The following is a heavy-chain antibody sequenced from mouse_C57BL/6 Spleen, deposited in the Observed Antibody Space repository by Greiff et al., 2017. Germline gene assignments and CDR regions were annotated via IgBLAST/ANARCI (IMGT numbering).Heavy chain of an antibody. Sequence: VKLQQPGAELVKPGASVKLSCKASGYTFTSYWMHWVKQRPGQGLEWIGMIHPNSGSTNYNEKFKSKATLTVDKSSSTAYMQLSSLTSEDSAVYYCASPNYYGSSYWGQGTTLTVSS. CDR3: ASPNYYGSSY. D-gene: IGHD1-1*01. CDR2: IHPNSGST. CDR1: GYTFTSYW. V-gene: IGHV1-64*01. J-gene: IGHJ2*01.